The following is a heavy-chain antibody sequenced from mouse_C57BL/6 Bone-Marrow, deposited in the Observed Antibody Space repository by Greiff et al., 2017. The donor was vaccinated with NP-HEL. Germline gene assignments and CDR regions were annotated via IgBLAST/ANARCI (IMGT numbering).Heavy chain of an antibody. V-gene: IGHV5-17*01. Sequence: EVMLVESGGGLVKPGGSLKLSCAASGFTFSDYGMHWVRQAPEKGLEWVAYISSGSSTIYSAATVKGRFTISRDNAKNTLFLQMTSLRSEDTAMYYCARRKPGGDFDYWGQGTTLTVSS. CDR2: ISSGSSTI. CDR3: ARRKPGGDFDY. J-gene: IGHJ2*01. CDR1: GFTFSDYG.